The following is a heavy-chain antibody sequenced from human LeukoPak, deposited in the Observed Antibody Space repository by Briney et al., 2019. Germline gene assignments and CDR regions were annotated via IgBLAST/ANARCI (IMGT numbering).Heavy chain of an antibody. J-gene: IGHJ5*02. CDR2: INSDGSIT. D-gene: IGHD2-2*01. CDR1: GFIISNSW. Sequence: GGSLRLSCAASGFIISNSWMDWVRQAPGKGLVWVSRINSDGSITSYADSVKGRFTVSRDNSKNTLYLQMNSLRAEDTAVYYCAKLLSGYCSRTSCLNWFDPWGQGTLVTVSS. V-gene: IGHV3-74*01. CDR3: AKLLSGYCSRTSCLNWFDP.